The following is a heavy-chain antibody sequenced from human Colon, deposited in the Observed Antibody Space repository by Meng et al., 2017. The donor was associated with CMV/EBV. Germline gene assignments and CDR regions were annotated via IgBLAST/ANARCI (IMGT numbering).Heavy chain of an antibody. D-gene: IGHD2-2*01. CDR1: GGSLSSFY. Sequence: SETLSLTCTLSGGSLSSFYWSWIRQSPGTGLEWIGHFYHSGIINYNPSLKNRATISVDMARNQLSLKLTAVTAADTAVYYCARDYALRRFDYWGQGTLVTVSS. CDR3: ARDYALRRFDY. CDR2: FYHSGII. V-gene: IGHV4-59*01. J-gene: IGHJ4*02.